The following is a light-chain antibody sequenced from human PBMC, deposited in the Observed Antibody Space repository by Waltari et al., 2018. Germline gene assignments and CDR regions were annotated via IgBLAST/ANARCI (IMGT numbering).Light chain of an antibody. CDR3: AAWDDSLTGRV. Sequence: QSVLTQPSSASGTPGQRVTISCSGSSSNIGSNYVYWSQPLPGTAPKLLIHTDNQRPSGVPDRFSASKSGASASLAISGLRSDDEADYYCAAWDDSLTGRVFGGGTKLTVL. CDR2: TDN. J-gene: IGLJ3*02. CDR1: SSNIGSNY. V-gene: IGLV1-47*01.